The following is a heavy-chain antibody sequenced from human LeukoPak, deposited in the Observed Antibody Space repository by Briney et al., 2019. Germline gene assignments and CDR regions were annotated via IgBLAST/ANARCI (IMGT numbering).Heavy chain of an antibody. D-gene: IGHD3-3*01. Sequence: PSETLSLTCTVSGYSISSGYYWGWIRQPPGKGLEWIGSIYHSGSTYYNPSLESRVTISVDTSKNQFSLKLSSVTAADTAVYYCARALGLRFLEWLPQALFDYWGQGTLVTVSS. CDR2: IYHSGST. CDR3: ARALGLRFLEWLPQALFDY. CDR1: GYSISSGYY. J-gene: IGHJ4*02. V-gene: IGHV4-38-2*02.